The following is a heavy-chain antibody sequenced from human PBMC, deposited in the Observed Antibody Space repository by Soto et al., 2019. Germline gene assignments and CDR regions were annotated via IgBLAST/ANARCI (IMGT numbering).Heavy chain of an antibody. J-gene: IGHJ4*02. CDR2: ISYDGSNK. V-gene: IGHV3-30*18. D-gene: IGHD6-19*01. CDR3: AKDFSDSSGWYEGDYYFDY. CDR1: GFTFSSYG. Sequence: QVQLVESGGGVVQPGRSLRLSCAASGFTFSSYGMHWVRQAPGKGLEWVAVISYDGSNKYYADSVKGRFTISRDNSKNTLYLQMNSLRAEDTAVYYCAKDFSDSSGWYEGDYYFDYWGQGTLVTVSS.